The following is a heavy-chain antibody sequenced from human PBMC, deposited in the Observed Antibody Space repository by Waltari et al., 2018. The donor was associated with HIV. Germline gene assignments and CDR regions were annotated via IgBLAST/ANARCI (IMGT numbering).Heavy chain of an antibody. J-gene: IGHJ4*02. CDR3: ARGSIHYYDSSGYYLDY. CDR2: INPSGGST. CDR1: GYTLPSYY. V-gene: IGHV1-46*01. D-gene: IGHD3-22*01. Sequence: QVQLVQSGAAVKKPGASVKVSCKASGYTLPSYYVHLVRQAPGQGLEWMGIINPSGGSTSYEQKFQGRVTMTRDTSTSTVYMELSSLRSEDTAVYYCARGSIHYYDSSGYYLDYWGQGTLVTVSS.